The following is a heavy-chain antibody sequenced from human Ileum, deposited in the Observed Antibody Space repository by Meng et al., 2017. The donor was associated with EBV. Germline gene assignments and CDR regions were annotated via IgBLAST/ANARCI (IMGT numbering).Heavy chain of an antibody. V-gene: IGHV4-39*07. Sequence: QLQLQESGPGLVKPSATPSLTCSVSGGSFSSRKYYWGWIRQPPGKALEWIASIYYSGTTYYNPSLQSRVSISVDKSKNQVSLNMTSMTAADTAVYYCASRELAPFDYWGQGTLVTVSS. D-gene: IGHD1-26*01. CDR3: ASRELAPFDY. CDR2: IYYSGTT. J-gene: IGHJ4*02. CDR1: GGSFSSRKYY.